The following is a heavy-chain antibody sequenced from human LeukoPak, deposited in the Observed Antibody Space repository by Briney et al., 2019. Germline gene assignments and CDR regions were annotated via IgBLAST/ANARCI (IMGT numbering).Heavy chain of an antibody. Sequence: GGSLRLSCATSGFTFDDYAMHWVRQAPGKGLEWVSGISWNSGSIGYADSVKGRFTISGDNAKNSLYLQMNSLRAEDTAVYYCARGSRLLYFDYWGQGTLVTVSS. CDR2: ISWNSGSI. J-gene: IGHJ4*02. V-gene: IGHV3-9*01. D-gene: IGHD2-15*01. CDR1: GFTFDDYA. CDR3: ARGSRLLYFDY.